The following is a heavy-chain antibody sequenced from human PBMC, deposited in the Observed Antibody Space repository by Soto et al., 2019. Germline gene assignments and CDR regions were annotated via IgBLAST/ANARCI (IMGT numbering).Heavy chain of an antibody. CDR1: GGTFLSYA. CDR3: ARDPGVRNWFDP. Sequence: SSGKVSFKASGGTFLSYAISWVRQPPAQGLEWMGGIIPIFGTANYAQKFQGRVTITADESTSTAYMELSSLRSEDTAVYYCARDPGVRNWFDPWGQGTLVTVSS. D-gene: IGHD1-1*01. J-gene: IGHJ5*02. V-gene: IGHV1-69*13. CDR2: IIPIFGTA.